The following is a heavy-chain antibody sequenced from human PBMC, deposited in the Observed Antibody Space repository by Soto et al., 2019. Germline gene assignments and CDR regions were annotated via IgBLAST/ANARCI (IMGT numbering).Heavy chain of an antibody. D-gene: IGHD3-22*01. J-gene: IGHJ4*02. V-gene: IGHV1-69*13. CDR2: IIPIFGTA. CDR1: GGTFSSYA. CDR3: ARDGVGYYDSSGLKH. Sequence: GASVKVSCKASGGTFSSYAISWVRQAPGQGLEWMGGIIPIFGTANYAQKFQGRVTITADESTSTVYMELSSLRSEDTAVYYCARDGVGYYDSSGLKHWGQGTLVTVSS.